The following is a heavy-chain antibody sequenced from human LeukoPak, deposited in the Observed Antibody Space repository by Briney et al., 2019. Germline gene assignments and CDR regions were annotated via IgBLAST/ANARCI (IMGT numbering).Heavy chain of an antibody. D-gene: IGHD3-10*01. CDR3: ARAEGDSTWFGWFDA. V-gene: IGHV1-8*03. Sequence: ASVKVSCKASGYSFTDYNINWVRQATGPGHEWMGWMNPKSGTTGYAQKFQGRVTITRNTSTNTSYLEVNNLKSADTAVYYCARAEGDSTWFGWFDAWGQGTLVTVSS. CDR1: GYSFTDYN. J-gene: IGHJ5*02. CDR2: MNPKSGTT.